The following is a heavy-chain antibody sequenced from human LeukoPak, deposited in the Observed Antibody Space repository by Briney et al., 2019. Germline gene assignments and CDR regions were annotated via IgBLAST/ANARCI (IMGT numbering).Heavy chain of an antibody. J-gene: IGHJ4*02. D-gene: IGHD4-4*01. CDR1: GGSFSGYY. CDR3: ARGGPRTTVTTRHDY. V-gene: IGHV4-34*01. CDR2: INHSGST. Sequence: KSSETLSLTCAVYGGSFSGYYWSWIRQPPGKGLEWIGEINHSGSTNYNPSLKSRVTISVDTSKNQFSRKLSSVTAADTAVYYCARGGPRTTVTTRHDYWGQGTLVTVSS.